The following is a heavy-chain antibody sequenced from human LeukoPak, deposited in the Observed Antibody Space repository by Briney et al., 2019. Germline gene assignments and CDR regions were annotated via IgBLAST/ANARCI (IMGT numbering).Heavy chain of an antibody. CDR2: IYYSGST. CDR1: GGSISSYY. D-gene: IGHD3-9*01. J-gene: IGHJ6*02. V-gene: IGHV4-59*01. CDR3: ARGLSSSRGDWALYYYYYYGMDV. Sequence: SETPSLTCTVSGGSISSYYWSWIRQPPGKGLEWIGYIYYSGSTNYNPSLKSRVTVSVDTSKNQFSLKLSSVTAADTAVYYCARGLSSSRGDWALYYYYYYGMDVWGQGTTVTVSS.